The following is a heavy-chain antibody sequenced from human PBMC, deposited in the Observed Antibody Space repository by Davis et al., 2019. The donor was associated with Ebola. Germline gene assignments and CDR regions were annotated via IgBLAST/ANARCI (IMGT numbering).Heavy chain of an antibody. V-gene: IGHV3-15*01. Sequence: GESLKISCAASGFTFSKAWMSWVRQAPGKGLEWVGRIKSKTDGGTIDYAAPGKGRFTISRDDSKNTLFLQRDSLKTEDTAVYHCTTRTALTDVHALDVWGQGTMVAVSP. D-gene: IGHD3-9*01. CDR1: GFTFSKAW. CDR3: TTRTALTDVHALDV. J-gene: IGHJ3*01. CDR2: IKSKTDGGTI.